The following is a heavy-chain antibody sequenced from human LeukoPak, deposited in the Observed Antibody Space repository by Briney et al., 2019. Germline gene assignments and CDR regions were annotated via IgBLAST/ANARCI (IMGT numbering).Heavy chain of an antibody. Sequence: SETLSLTCSVSGDSINGGYYWGWIRQPPGKGLQWIATIYHSGRTYYNPSFTSRVTISVDTSKNQFSLKLTSVTAADSAVYYCARDRPDYYASGSYGPNYFDSWGQGTLVTVSS. V-gene: IGHV4-38-2*02. CDR1: GDSINGGYY. J-gene: IGHJ4*02. CDR2: IYHSGRT. D-gene: IGHD3-10*01. CDR3: ARDRPDYYASGSYGPNYFDS.